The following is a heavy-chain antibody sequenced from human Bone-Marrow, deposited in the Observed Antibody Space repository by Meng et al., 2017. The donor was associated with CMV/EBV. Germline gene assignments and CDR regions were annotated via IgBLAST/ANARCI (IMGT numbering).Heavy chain of an antibody. J-gene: IGHJ4*02. CDR2: IKQDGSEK. Sequence: GGSLRLSCAASGFNFSSFSMTWVRQAPGKGLEWVANIKQDGSEKYYVDSVKGRFTISRDNAKNSLYLQMNSLRAEDTALYYCARDSGSLLYYFDYWGQGTLVTVSS. CDR3: ARDSGSLLYYFDY. CDR1: GFNFSSFS. D-gene: IGHD1-26*01. V-gene: IGHV3-7*03.